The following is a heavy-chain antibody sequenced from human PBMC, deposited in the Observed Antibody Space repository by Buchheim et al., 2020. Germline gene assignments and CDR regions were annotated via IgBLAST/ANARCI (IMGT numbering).Heavy chain of an antibody. D-gene: IGHD3-22*01. CDR3: ARIKENYSDNSQFNWFDP. CDR1: GFTFSSYW. J-gene: IGHJ5*02. Sequence: EVQLVESGGGLVQPGGSLRLSCAASGFTFSSYWMSWVRQAPGKGLEWVANIKQDGSEKYYVDSVKGRFTISRDNANNSLYLQMNSLRAEDTAVYFCARIKENYSDNSQFNWFDPWGQGTL. CDR2: IKQDGSEK. V-gene: IGHV3-7*01.